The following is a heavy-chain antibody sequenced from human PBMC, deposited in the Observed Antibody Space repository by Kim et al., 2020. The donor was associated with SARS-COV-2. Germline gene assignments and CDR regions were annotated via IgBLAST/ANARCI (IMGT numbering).Heavy chain of an antibody. CDR2: VKQDGSDM. Sequence: GGSLRLSCAASGFTFSSHWMNWVRQAPGKGLEWVANVKQDGSDMSYVDSVKGRFTISRDNAENSLYLQMNSLRADDTAVYYCVRAGFGEENAFDIWGQGTMVTVSS. V-gene: IGHV3-7*03. J-gene: IGHJ3*02. CDR3: VRAGFGEENAFDI. D-gene: IGHD3-10*01. CDR1: GFTFSSHW.